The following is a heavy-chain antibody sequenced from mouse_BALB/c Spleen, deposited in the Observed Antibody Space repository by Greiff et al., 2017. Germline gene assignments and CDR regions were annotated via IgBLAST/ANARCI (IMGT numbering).Heavy chain of an antibody. CDR3: ARHEGLRLPFAY. Sequence: VKLQESGAGLVKPGASVKLSCKASGYTFTEYIIHWVKQRSGQGLEWIGWFYPGSGSIKYNEKFKDKATLTADKSSSTVYMELSRLTSEDSAVYFCARHEGLRLPFAYWGQGTLVTVSA. CDR2: FYPGSGSI. V-gene: IGHV1-62-2*01. D-gene: IGHD1-2*01. J-gene: IGHJ3*01. CDR1: GYTFTEYI.